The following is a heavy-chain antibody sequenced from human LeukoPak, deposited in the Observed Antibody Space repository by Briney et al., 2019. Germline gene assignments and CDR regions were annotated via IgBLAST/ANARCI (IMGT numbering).Heavy chain of an antibody. J-gene: IGHJ4*02. D-gene: IGHD3-22*01. CDR1: GGSISSYY. V-gene: IGHV4-59*08. Sequence: SETLSLTCTVSGGSISSYYWSWIRQPPGKGLEGIGYIYYSGSTNYNPSLKSRVTISVDTSKNQFSLKLSSVTAADTAVYYCARHKGYYYDSSGYYYFDYWGQVTLVTVSS. CDR2: IYYSGST. CDR3: ARHKGYYYDSSGYYYFDY.